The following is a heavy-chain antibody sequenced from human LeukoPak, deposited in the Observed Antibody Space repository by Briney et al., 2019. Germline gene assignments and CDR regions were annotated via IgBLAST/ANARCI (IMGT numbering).Heavy chain of an antibody. J-gene: IGHJ4*02. CDR1: GGSISSGDYY. D-gene: IGHD4-23*01. CDR2: IYYSGST. Sequence: SETLSLTCTVSGGSISSGDYYWSWIRQPQGKGLEWIGYIYYSGSTYYNPSLKSRVTISVDTSKNQFSLKLSSVTAADTAVYYCAIWALATVGSFDYWGQGTLVTVSS. CDR3: AIWALATVGSFDY. V-gene: IGHV4-30-4*08.